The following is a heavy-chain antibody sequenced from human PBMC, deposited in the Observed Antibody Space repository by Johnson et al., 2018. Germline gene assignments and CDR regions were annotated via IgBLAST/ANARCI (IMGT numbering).Heavy chain of an antibody. V-gene: IGHV3-15*07. CDR3: TTDYDLWSVYGAN. Sequence: EVQLLETGGGLVEPGGSXRLSCAASGFTFSNAWMNWVRQAPGKGLEGVGRIKSKVDGGTTDYGAPVKGRFTMSRDDSKNTLFLQMNSLKTEDTAVYYCTTDYDLWSVYGANWGRGTLVTVSS. CDR2: IKSKVDGGTT. J-gene: IGHJ4*02. D-gene: IGHD3-3*01. CDR1: GFTFSNAW.